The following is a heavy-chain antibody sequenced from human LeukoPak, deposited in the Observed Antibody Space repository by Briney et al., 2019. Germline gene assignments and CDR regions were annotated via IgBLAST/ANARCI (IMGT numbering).Heavy chain of an antibody. Sequence: PSETLSLTCAVYGGSFSGYYWSWIRQPPGKGLEWIGEINHSASTNNNPSLKSRVTISVDTSKNQFSLKLSSVTAADTAVYYCARGGPPHYDCWSGYDRHYYYFMDVWGKGTTVTVSS. V-gene: IGHV4-34*01. J-gene: IGHJ6*03. CDR2: INHSAST. CDR3: ARGGPPHYDCWSGYDRHYYYFMDV. CDR1: GGSFSGYY. D-gene: IGHD3-3*01.